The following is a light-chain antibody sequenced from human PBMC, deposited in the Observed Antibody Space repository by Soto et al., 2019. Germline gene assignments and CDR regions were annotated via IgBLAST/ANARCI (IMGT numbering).Light chain of an antibody. Sequence: DIQMTQSPSSVSASVGDRVTITCRAIRVISSWLAWYQQKPGKAPNLLIYAASNLQSGVPSRFSASGSGTDFTLTISSLQPEDFATYYCQQSNSLPITFGQGTRLEI. CDR3: QQSNSLPIT. V-gene: IGKV1-12*01. J-gene: IGKJ5*01. CDR1: RVISSW. CDR2: AAS.